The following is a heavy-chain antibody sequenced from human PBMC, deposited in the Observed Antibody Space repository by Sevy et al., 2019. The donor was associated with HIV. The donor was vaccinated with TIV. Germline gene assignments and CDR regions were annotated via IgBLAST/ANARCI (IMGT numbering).Heavy chain of an antibody. J-gene: IGHJ6*02. CDR3: ARGGGRTDWGMDV. CDR1: GGSISSYY. CDR2: ISYSAST. D-gene: IGHD1-1*01. Sequence: SETLSLTCTVSGGSISSYYWSWIRQPPGKGLEWIGYISYSASTNDNPSLRSRVTISIDTSKNQFSLRLSSVSAADTAVYYCARGGGRTDWGMDVWGPGTTVTVSS. V-gene: IGHV4-59*01.